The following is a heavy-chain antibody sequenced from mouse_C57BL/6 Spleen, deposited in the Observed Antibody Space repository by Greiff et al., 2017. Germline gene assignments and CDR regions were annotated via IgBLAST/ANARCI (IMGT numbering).Heavy chain of an antibody. V-gene: IGHV5-16*01. CDR1: GFTFSDYY. CDR2: INYDGSST. D-gene: IGHD1-1*01. Sequence: DVKLVESEGGLVQPGSSMKLSCTASGFTFSDYYMAWVRQVPEKGLEWVANINYDGSSTYYLDSLKNRFIISRDNAKNILYLQMSSLKSEDTATYCCARSDYYDSLYAMYYWGHAASVTVAS. CDR3: ARSDYYDSLYAMYY. J-gene: IGHJ4*01.